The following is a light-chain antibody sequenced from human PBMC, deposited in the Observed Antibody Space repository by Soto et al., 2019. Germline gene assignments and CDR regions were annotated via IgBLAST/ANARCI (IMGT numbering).Light chain of an antibody. CDR1: SSDVGGYNY. Sequence: QSVLTQPASVSGSPGQSITISCTGTSSDVGGYNYVSWYQQYPGKAPKLMIYEVSNRPSGVSNRFSGSKSGNTASLTISGLRAEDEADYYCSSYTSTSTWVFGGGTKLTVL. CDR3: SSYTSTSTWV. V-gene: IGLV2-14*01. CDR2: EVS. J-gene: IGLJ3*02.